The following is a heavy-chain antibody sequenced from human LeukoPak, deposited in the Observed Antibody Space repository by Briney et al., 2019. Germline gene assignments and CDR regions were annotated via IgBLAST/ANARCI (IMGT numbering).Heavy chain of an antibody. D-gene: IGHD3-22*01. Sequence: ASVKVSCKASGYTFTGYYMHWVRQAPGQGLEWMGWINPNSGGTNYAQKFQGRVTMTRDTSISTAYMELSRLRSDDTAVYYCTRLQDYYDSSGYYSNGMDVWGQGTTVTVSS. CDR2: INPNSGGT. J-gene: IGHJ6*02. CDR3: TRLQDYYDSSGYYSNGMDV. V-gene: IGHV1-2*02. CDR1: GYTFTGYY.